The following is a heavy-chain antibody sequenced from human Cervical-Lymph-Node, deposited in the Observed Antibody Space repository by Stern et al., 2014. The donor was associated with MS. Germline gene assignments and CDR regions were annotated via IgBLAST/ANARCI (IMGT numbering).Heavy chain of an antibody. J-gene: IGHJ4*02. CDR3: ARSTTSRIEDYFDY. CDR2: IYYRGST. V-gene: IGHV4-61*01. CDR1: GGSASSGSYY. Sequence: QVQLVESGPGLVKPSETLSLTCTVSGGSASSGSYYWRWIRQPPGKGLEWIGDIYYRGSTNYNPSLKSRVTISVDTSKNQFSLKLSSVTAADTAVYYCARSTTSRIEDYFDYWGQGTLVTVSS. D-gene: IGHD2-2*01.